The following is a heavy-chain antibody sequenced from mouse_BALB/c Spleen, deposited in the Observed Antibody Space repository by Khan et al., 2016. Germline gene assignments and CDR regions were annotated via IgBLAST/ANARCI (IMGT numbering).Heavy chain of an antibody. CDR1: GYSITSDYA. Sequence: EVQLLESGPGLVKPSQSLSLTCTVTGYSITSDYAWNWIRQFPGNKLEWMGYISYSGSTSYNPSLKSRISITRDTSKNQFFLQLNSVTTEDTATYYCASFYYGYDSFDYRGQGTALTVSS. CDR2: ISYSGST. V-gene: IGHV3-2*02. CDR3: ASFYYGYDSFDY. J-gene: IGHJ2*01. D-gene: IGHD2-2*01.